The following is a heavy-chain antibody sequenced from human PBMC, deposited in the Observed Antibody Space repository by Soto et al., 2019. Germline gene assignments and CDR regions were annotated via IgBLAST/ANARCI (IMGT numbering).Heavy chain of an antibody. Sequence: ASVKVSCKPSGYTFTGFYIHWVRQAPGQGLEWMGWINPNSGGTSYAQKFQGRVTMTRDTSISTAYLDLSRLRYDDTAVYYCARDPFAYYDSSGYYDYWGQGTLVTVS. CDR1: GYTFTGFY. CDR3: ARDPFAYYDSSGYYDY. J-gene: IGHJ4*02. V-gene: IGHV1-2*02. D-gene: IGHD3-22*01. CDR2: INPNSGGT.